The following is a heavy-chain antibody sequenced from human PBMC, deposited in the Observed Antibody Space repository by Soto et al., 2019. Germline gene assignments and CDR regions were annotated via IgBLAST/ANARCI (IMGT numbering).Heavy chain of an antibody. Sequence: QVQLVQSGAEVKKPGSSVKVSCKASGGTFSSYAISWVRQAPGQGLDWMGGIIPIFGTANYAQKFQGRVTITADESTSTAYMELSSLRSEDTAVYYCARETEQWLGTYYFDYWGQGTLVTVSS. CDR3: ARETEQWLGTYYFDY. CDR2: IIPIFGTA. J-gene: IGHJ4*02. D-gene: IGHD6-19*01. V-gene: IGHV1-69*01. CDR1: GGTFSSYA.